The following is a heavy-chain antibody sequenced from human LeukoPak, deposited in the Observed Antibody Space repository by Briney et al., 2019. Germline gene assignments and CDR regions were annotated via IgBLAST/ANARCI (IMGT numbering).Heavy chain of an antibody. V-gene: IGHV4-34*01. CDR2: INHSGST. D-gene: IGHD5-24*01. Sequence: PSETLSLTCAVYGGSFSDYYWSWIRQPPRKGLEWIGEINHSGSTNYNPSLKSRVTISIDTYKKQFSLKLSSVTAADTDVYYCARLRWLHQTYYFDYWGQGTLVTVSS. CDR3: ARLRWLHQTYYFDY. CDR1: GGSFSDYY. J-gene: IGHJ4*02.